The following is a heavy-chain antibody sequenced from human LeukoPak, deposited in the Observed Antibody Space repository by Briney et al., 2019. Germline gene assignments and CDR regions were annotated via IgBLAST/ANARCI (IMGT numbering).Heavy chain of an antibody. V-gene: IGHV3-9*01. Sequence: PGGSLRLSCAASGFTFSSYWMHWVRHAPGKGLVWVASISWNSDNIAYADSVMGRFTISRDNAKSSLYLQMNSLRPGDTAFYYCTKDKGIINGFYYFDYWGQGTLVTVSS. CDR2: ISWNSDNI. D-gene: IGHD3-10*01. CDR1: GFTFSSYW. CDR3: TKDKGIINGFYYFDY. J-gene: IGHJ4*02.